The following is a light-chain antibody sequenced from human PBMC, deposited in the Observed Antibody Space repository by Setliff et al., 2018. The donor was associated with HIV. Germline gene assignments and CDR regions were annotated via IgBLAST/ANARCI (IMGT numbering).Light chain of an antibody. CDR1: SSDIGRYNL. V-gene: IGLV2-23*01. CDR2: QAT. J-gene: IGLJ1*01. Sequence: QSALAQPASVSGSPGQSITISCTGSSSDIGRYNLVSWYQQHPGKAPKLMIYQATKRPSGVSNRFSGSKSGNTASLTISGLQAEDEADYYCCSNTGSNTDVFGTGTKVTVL. CDR3: CSNTGSNTDV.